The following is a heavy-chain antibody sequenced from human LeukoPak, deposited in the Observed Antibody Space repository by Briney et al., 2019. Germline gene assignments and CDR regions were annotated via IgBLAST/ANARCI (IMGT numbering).Heavy chain of an antibody. D-gene: IGHD2-2*02. V-gene: IGHV4-4*07. CDR2: IYTSGST. CDR3: ARDRYCSSTSCYNGAFDI. Sequence: SETLSLTCTVSGGSISSYYWSWIRQPAGKGLEWVGRIYTSGSTNYNPSLKSRVTMSVDTSENQFSLKLSSVTAADTAVYYCARDRYCSSTSCYNGAFDIWGQGTMVTVSS. CDR1: GGSISSYY. J-gene: IGHJ3*02.